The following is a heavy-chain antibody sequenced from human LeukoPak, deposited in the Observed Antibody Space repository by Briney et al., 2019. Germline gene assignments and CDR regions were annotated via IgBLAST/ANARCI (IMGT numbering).Heavy chain of an antibody. V-gene: IGHV3-15*01. J-gene: IGHJ6*02. CDR1: GFTFSNAW. CDR2: IKSKTDGGTT. CDR3: TTGQDMVRGVITLSYYYGMDV. D-gene: IGHD3-10*01. Sequence: GGSLRLSCAASGFTFSNAWMSWVRQAPGKGLEWVGRIKSKTDGGTTDYAAPVKGRFTISRDDSKNTLYLQMNSLKTEDTAVYYCTTGQDMVRGVITLSYYYGMDVWGQGTTVTVSS.